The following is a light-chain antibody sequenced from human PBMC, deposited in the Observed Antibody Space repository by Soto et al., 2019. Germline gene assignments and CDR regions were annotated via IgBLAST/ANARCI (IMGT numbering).Light chain of an antibody. CDR3: QQYGSSPLFS. CDR2: AAS. CDR1: QSVSSSY. Sequence: EIVLTQSPGTLSLSPGERATLSCRASQSVSSSYLAWYQHKPGQAPRLLIYAASSRATGIPDRFSGSGSETDFTLTISRLEPEDFAVYYCQQYGSSPLFSFGPGTKVDFK. J-gene: IGKJ3*01. V-gene: IGKV3-20*01.